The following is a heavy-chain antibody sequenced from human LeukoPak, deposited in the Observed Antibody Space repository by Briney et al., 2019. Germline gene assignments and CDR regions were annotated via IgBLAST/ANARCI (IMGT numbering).Heavy chain of an antibody. CDR2: IYYSGST. CDR1: GGSISSSSYY. CDR3: ARSTTGTLPYI. Sequence: SETQSLTCTVSGGSISSSSYYWGWIRQPPGKGLEWIGSIYYSGSTYYNPSLKSRVTISVDTSKNQFSLKLSSVTAADTAVYYCARSTTGTLPYIWGQGTMVTVSS. J-gene: IGHJ3*02. D-gene: IGHD1-1*01. V-gene: IGHV4-39*07.